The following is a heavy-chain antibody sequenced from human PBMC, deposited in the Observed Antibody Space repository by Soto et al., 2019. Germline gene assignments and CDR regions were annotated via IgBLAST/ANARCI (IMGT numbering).Heavy chain of an antibody. CDR1: GFTFGNYA. V-gene: IGHV3-23*01. D-gene: IGHD2-21*02. CDR3: AKSLVTPSDAFDL. CDR2: ISDPGTST. J-gene: IGHJ3*01. Sequence: PGGSLRLSCAASGFTFGNYAMNWVRQAPGKGLEWISSISDPGTSTYYANSVKGRFSMSRDKSKNTLFLQMNRLRADDTAVYFCAKSLVTPSDAFDLWGRGTLVTVSS.